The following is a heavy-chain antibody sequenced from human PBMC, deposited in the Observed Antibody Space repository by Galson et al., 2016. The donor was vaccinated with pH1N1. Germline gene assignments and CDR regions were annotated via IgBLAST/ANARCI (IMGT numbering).Heavy chain of an antibody. Sequence: SVKVSCKASGYTFTSYGISWVRQAPGQGLEWMGWVSGHDGETHYAQNMEGRVTMTADTSTGTAYMELRSLRSDDTAVYYCGRDWEPHMRMDCFDAWGQGTLVTVSS. CDR2: VSGHDGET. J-gene: IGHJ5*02. D-gene: IGHD1-26*01. V-gene: IGHV1-18*04. CDR1: GYTFTSYG. CDR3: GRDWEPHMRMDCFDA.